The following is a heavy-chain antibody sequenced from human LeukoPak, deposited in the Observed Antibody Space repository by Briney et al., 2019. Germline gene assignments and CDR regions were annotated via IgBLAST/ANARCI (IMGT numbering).Heavy chain of an antibody. Sequence: SETLSLTCTVSGGSISSYYWSWIRQPPGKGLEWIGYIYYSGSTNYNPSLKSRVTISADTSKNQVSLKLSSVTAADTAVYYCARGYCSSTSCHDAFDIWGQGTMVTVSS. CDR3: ARGYCSSTSCHDAFDI. D-gene: IGHD2-2*01. CDR1: GGSISSYY. J-gene: IGHJ3*02. V-gene: IGHV4-59*08. CDR2: IYYSGST.